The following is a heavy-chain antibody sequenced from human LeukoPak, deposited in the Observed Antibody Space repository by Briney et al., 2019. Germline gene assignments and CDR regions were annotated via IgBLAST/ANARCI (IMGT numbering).Heavy chain of an antibody. CDR3: ATDYSYGYGYFDY. CDR1: GFTVGSNY. Sequence: GGSLRLSCAASGFTVGSNYMNWVRQAPGEGLEWVSVTYSGGNTYYADSVKGRFTISRDNSKNTLYLQMNSLRAEDTAVYYCATDYSYGYGYFDYWGQGTLVTVSS. CDR2: TYSGGNT. J-gene: IGHJ4*02. V-gene: IGHV3-53*01. D-gene: IGHD5-18*01.